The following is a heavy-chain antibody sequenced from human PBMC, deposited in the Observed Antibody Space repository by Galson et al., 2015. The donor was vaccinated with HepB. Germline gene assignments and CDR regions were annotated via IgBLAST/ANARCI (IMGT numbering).Heavy chain of an antibody. CDR2: IRYDESNK. J-gene: IGHJ6*04. CDR3: AKDEADTAMARRYYGMDV. D-gene: IGHD5-18*01. V-gene: IGHV3-30*02. CDR1: GFTFSSYG. Sequence: SLRLSCAASGFTFSSYGMHWVRQAPGKGLEWVAFIRYDESNKYYADTVKVRFTISRDNSKNTLYLQMNSLRAEDTGVYYCAKDEADTAMARRYYGMDVWGKGTTVTVSS.